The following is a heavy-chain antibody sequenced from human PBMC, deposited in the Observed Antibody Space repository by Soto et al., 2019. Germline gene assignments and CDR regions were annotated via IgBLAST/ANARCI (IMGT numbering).Heavy chain of an antibody. CDR3: GRDDYGILPH. CDR2: IDPKNGGT. J-gene: IGHJ4*02. V-gene: IGHV1-2*02. Sequence: QVQLVQSGTEVKKPGASVKVSCQASGYSISAYYIHWVRQAPGQGLEWMGWIDPKNGGTVSAQKFQGRLTMTRDTSISTVYMDLSGLKSDDTALYYCGRDDYGILPHWGQGSLVTVSS. D-gene: IGHD3-10*01. CDR1: GYSISAYY.